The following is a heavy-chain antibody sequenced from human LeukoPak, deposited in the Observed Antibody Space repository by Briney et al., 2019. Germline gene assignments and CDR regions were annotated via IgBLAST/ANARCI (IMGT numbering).Heavy chain of an antibody. D-gene: IGHD6-6*01. CDR3: ARRPYWYFDL. V-gene: IGHV4-4*02. CDR1: GDSISSNNW. CDR2: IYHSGSTT. J-gene: IGHJ2*01. Sequence: PSETLSLTCAVSGDSISSNNWWSWVRPTSGKGLEWIGEIYHSGSTTNYNPSLKSRVTMSLDTSKNHFSLKLTSVTAADTAVYYCARRPYWYFDLWGRGTLVTVSS.